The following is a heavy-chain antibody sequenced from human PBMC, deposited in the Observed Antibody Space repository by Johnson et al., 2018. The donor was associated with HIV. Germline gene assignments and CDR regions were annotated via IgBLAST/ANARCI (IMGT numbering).Heavy chain of an antibody. CDR3: AKNSAAFDI. V-gene: IGHV3-30*04. CDR2: IWYDGSNK. Sequence: QVQLVESGGGVVRPGRSLSLSCTASGFTFSTYAMHWVRQAPGKGLEWVAVIWYDGSNKYYADSVKGRFTISRDNSKNTLYLQMNSLRAEDTAVYYCAKNSAAFDIWGQGTMVTVSS. CDR1: GFTFSTYA. D-gene: IGHD2/OR15-2a*01. J-gene: IGHJ3*02.